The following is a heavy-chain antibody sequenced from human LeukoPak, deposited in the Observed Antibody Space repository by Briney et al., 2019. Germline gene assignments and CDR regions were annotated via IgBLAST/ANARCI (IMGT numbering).Heavy chain of an antibody. CDR2: VNHSGST. D-gene: IGHD6-19*01. V-gene: IGHV4-34*01. CDR1: GGSFSGYY. J-gene: IGHJ6*03. CDR3: ARNIAVAGRGDYMDV. Sequence: SETLSLTCAVYGGSFSGYYWSWIRQPPGKGLEWIGEVNHSGSTNYNPSLKSRATISVDTSKNQFSLKLSSVTAADTAVYYCARNIAVAGRGDYMDVWGKGTTVTISS.